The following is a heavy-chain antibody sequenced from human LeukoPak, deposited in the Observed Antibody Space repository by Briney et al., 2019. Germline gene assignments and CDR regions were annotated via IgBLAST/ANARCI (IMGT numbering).Heavy chain of an antibody. J-gene: IGHJ6*02. D-gene: IGHD3/OR15-3a*01. CDR2: IYCSGST. CDR1: GGSISSSSYY. V-gene: IGHV4-39*01. CDR3: ARPGLVNSPYYYYGMDV. Sequence: PSETLSLTCTVSGGSISSSSYYWGWIRQPPGKGLEWIGSIYCSGSTYYNPSLKSRVTISVDTSKNQFSLKLSSVTAADTAVYYCARPGLVNSPYYYYGMDVWGQGTTVTVSS.